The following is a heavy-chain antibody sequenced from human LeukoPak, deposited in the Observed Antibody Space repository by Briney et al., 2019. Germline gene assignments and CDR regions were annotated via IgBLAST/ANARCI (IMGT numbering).Heavy chain of an antibody. V-gene: IGHV3-53*01. CDR1: GFIVSTNY. Sequence: GGSLRLSCAASGFIVSTNYMTWVRQAPGRGLEWVSFIYADGTTYYADSVKGRFTISRDISKNEVYLQMNSLRPEDTAVYYCARDSYGDANFDSWGQGTLVTVSS. CDR3: ARDSYGDANFDS. J-gene: IGHJ4*02. CDR2: IYADGTT. D-gene: IGHD4-17*01.